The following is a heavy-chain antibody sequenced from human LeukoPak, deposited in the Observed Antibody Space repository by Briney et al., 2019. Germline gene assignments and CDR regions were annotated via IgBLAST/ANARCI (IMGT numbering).Heavy chain of an antibody. D-gene: IGHD6-13*01. CDR1: GGSISSYY. V-gene: IGHV4-59*12. J-gene: IGHJ5*02. CDR3: ARDDLGAAAA. Sequence: SETLSLTCTVSGGSISSYYWSWIRQPPGKGLEWIGYIYYSGSTNYNPSLKRRVTISIDTSKNQFSLKLSSVTAADTAVYYCARDDLGAAAAWGQGTLVTVSS. CDR2: IYYSGST.